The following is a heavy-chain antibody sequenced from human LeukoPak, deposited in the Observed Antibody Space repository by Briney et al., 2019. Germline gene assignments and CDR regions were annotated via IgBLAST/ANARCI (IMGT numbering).Heavy chain of an antibody. Sequence: GESLKISCKGSGYSFTSYWIGWVRQTPGKGLEWMGIIYPGDSDTRYSPSFQGQVTISADKSISTAYLQGSSLKAPDTAMYYCARHEDLGGNYIDYWGQGTLVTVSS. CDR2: IYPGDSDT. CDR1: GYSFTSYW. V-gene: IGHV5-51*01. J-gene: IGHJ4*02. D-gene: IGHD2-15*01. CDR3: ARHEDLGGNYIDY.